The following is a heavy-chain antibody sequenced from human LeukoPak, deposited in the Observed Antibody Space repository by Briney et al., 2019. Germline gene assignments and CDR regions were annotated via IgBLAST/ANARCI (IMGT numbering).Heavy chain of an antibody. Sequence: PSETLSLTCTVSGGSISSRSYYWGWIRQPPGKGLEWIGSIYYSGSTYYNPSLKSRVTISVDTSKNQFSLKLSSVTAADTAVYYCARSGWYGSGSYYDRNFDYWGQGTLVTVSS. D-gene: IGHD3-10*01. CDR1: GGSISSRSYY. J-gene: IGHJ4*02. V-gene: IGHV4-39*01. CDR2: IYYSGST. CDR3: ARSGWYGSGSYYDRNFDY.